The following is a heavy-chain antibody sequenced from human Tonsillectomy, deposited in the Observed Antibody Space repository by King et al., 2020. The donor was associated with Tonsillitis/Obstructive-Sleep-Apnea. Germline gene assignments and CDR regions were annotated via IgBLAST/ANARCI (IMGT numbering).Heavy chain of an antibody. D-gene: IGHD1-1*01. CDR2: IRSKVYGGTT. Sequence: QLVQSGGGLVQPGRSLRLSCTASGFTFGDYAMSWVRQAPGKGLEWVGFIRSKVYGGTTEYAASVKGRFTISRDDSKSIAYLQMNSLKTEDTAVYYCTRIQGRLGYYSGMDVRGQRTTATVSS. CDR1: GFTFGDYA. J-gene: IGHJ6*02. CDR3: TRIQGRLGYYSGMDV. V-gene: IGHV3-49*04.